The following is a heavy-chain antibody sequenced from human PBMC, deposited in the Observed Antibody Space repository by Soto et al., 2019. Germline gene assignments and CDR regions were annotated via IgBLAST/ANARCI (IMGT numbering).Heavy chain of an antibody. CDR3: ARLGDPTIPKMYYFHY. CDR2: IYPGDSDT. D-gene: IGHD2-21*01. J-gene: IGHJ4*02. V-gene: IGHV5-51*01. CDR1: GYSFTSYW. Sequence: GESLKISCKGSGYSFTSYWIGWVRQMPGKGLEWMGIIYPGDSDTRYSPSFQGQVTISADKSISTAYLQWSSLKASDTAMYYCARLGDPTIPKMYYFHYWGQGSLVTVSS.